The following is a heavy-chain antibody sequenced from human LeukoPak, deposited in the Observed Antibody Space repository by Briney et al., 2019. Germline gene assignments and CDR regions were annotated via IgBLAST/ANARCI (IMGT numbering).Heavy chain of an antibody. D-gene: IGHD3-10*01. CDR3: AKDLGGEGGSGFPGY. CDR2: ISGSGGDT. Sequence: PGGSLRLSCAASGFTFSTYAMSWVRQAPGKGLEWVSAISGSGGDTYYADSVEGRFTISRDNSKNTLYLQMKSLRAEDAAVYYCAKDLGGEGGSGFPGYWGQGTLLTVSS. J-gene: IGHJ4*02. CDR1: GFTFSTYA. V-gene: IGHV3-23*01.